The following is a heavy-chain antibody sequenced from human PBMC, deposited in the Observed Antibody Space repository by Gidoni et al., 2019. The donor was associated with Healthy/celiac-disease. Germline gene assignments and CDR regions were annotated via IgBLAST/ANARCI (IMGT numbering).Heavy chain of an antibody. CDR1: GFSLSTSGVG. D-gene: IGHD3-3*01. CDR3: AHGGYYDFWSGYQYFQH. CDR2: IYWDDDK. V-gene: IGHV2-5*02. Sequence: QITLEESGPTLVKPTQTLPLTCTFSGFSLSTSGVGVGWIRQPPGKALEWLALIYWDDDKRYSPSLKSRLTITKDTSKNQVVLTMTNMDPVDTATYYCAHGGYYDFWSGYQYFQHWGQGTLVTVSS. J-gene: IGHJ1*01.